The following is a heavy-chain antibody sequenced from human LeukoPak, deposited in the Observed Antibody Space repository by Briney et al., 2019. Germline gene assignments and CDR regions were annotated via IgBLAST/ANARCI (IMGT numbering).Heavy chain of an antibody. CDR3: AKLGGYYGSGEGY. Sequence: ASVKVSCKASGYDFTKYAVQWVRQAPGQRLEWMGWIDAGNGRTKYSQDFQGRVTITRDTSARIAYMELSSLTSDDMSVYYCAKLGGYYGSGEGYWGQGTLVTVSS. CDR2: IDAGNGRT. D-gene: IGHD3-10*01. J-gene: IGHJ4*02. CDR1: GYDFTKYA. V-gene: IGHV1-3*03.